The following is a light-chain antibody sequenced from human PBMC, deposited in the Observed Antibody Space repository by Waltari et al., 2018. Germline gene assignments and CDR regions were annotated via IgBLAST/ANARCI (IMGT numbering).Light chain of an antibody. J-gene: IGLJ2*01. CDR2: QDS. CDR1: ASPRQY. CDR3: QSADGSVGYVV. Sequence: SYELTQPPSVSVSPGQTARITCSGDASPRQYTYWYQQKPGQAPVLVITQDSERPSGIPMRFSGSSSGTTVALTISGVQAEDEADYYSQSADGSVGYVVFGGRTKLTVL. V-gene: IGLV3-25*03.